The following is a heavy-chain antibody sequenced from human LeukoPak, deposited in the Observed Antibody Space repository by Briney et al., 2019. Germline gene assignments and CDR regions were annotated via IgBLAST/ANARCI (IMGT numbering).Heavy chain of an antibody. CDR3: ASTVYYDFWSGYKGAFDT. J-gene: IGHJ3*02. Sequence: SETLSLTCAVYGGSFSGYYWSWIRQPPGKGLEWIGEINHSGSTNYNPSLKSRVTISVDTSKNQFSLKLSSVTAADTAVYYCASTVYYDFWSGYKGAFDTWGQGTMVTVSS. D-gene: IGHD3-3*01. V-gene: IGHV4-34*01. CDR2: INHSGST. CDR1: GGSFSGYY.